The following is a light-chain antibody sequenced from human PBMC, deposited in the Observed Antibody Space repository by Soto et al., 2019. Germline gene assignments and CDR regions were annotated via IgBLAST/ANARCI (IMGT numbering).Light chain of an antibody. CDR3: NSYTSSSTYV. V-gene: IGLV2-14*01. CDR1: SSDVGGYNY. J-gene: IGLJ1*01. Sequence: QSALTQPASVSGSPGQSITISCTGTSSDVGGYNYVSWYQQHPGKAPKLMIYDVSNRPSGVSNRFSGSNSSNTASLTISGLQAEDEADYYCNSYTSSSTYVFGTGTKLTVL. CDR2: DVS.